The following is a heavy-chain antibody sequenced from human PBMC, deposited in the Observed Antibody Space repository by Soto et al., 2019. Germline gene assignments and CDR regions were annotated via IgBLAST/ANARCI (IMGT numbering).Heavy chain of an antibody. D-gene: IGHD3-22*01. Sequence: GASVKVSCKASGYTFTSYGISWVRQAPGQGLEWMGWISAYNGNTNYSQKFQGRVTITRDTSTSTAYMELSSLRSEDTAVYYCARAGMFFQNYDSSGHDFDYWGQGTLVTVSS. J-gene: IGHJ4*02. V-gene: IGHV1-18*01. CDR1: GYTFTSYG. CDR3: ARAGMFFQNYDSSGHDFDY. CDR2: ISAYNGNT.